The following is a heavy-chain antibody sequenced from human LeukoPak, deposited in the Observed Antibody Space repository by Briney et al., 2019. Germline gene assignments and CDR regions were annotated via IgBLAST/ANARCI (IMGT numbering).Heavy chain of an antibody. J-gene: IGHJ5*02. D-gene: IGHD6-19*01. CDR3: ARGRTIAVAGRVAWFDP. CDR1: GGSFSGYY. CDR2: INHSGST. V-gene: IGHV4-34*01. Sequence: PSETLSLTCAVYGGSFSGYYWSWIRQPPGKGLERIGEINHSGSTNYNPSLKSRVTISVDTSKNQFSLKLSSVTAADTAVYYCARGRTIAVAGRVAWFDPWGQGTLVTVSS.